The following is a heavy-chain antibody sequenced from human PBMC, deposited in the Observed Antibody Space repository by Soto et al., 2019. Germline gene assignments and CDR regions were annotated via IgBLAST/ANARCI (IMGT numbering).Heavy chain of an antibody. CDR3: AREWRSGWYHTASFDY. J-gene: IGHJ4*02. Sequence: QVQLQQWGAGLLKPSETLSLTCAVYGGSFSGYYWSWIRQPPGKGLEWIGEINHSGSTNYNPSLKSRVTISVDTSKNQFSLKLSSVTAADTAVYYCAREWRSGWYHTASFDYWGQGTLVTVSS. V-gene: IGHV4-34*01. CDR2: INHSGST. D-gene: IGHD6-19*01. CDR1: GGSFSGYY.